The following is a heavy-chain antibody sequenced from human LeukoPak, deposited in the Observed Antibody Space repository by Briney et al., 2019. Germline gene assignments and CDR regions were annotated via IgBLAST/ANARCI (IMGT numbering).Heavy chain of an antibody. D-gene: IGHD3-22*01. CDR3: ARGWDYDSGGRPTAYVY. J-gene: IGHJ4*02. Sequence: ASVKVSCTASGGTFSRYAISWVRPAPGQGLEWMGGIIPIFGTANYAQKFQGKVTIIADESTSTAYMELRSLRSEDTAVYYCARGWDYDSGGRPTAYVYWGQGTLVTVSS. V-gene: IGHV1-69*13. CDR1: GGTFSRYA. CDR2: IIPIFGTA.